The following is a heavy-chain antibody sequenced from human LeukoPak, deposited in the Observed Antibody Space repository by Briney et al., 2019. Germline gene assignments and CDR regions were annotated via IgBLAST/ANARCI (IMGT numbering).Heavy chain of an antibody. CDR2: ISSSGSTI. J-gene: IGHJ5*02. V-gene: IGHV3-48*03. CDR1: GFTFSSYE. D-gene: IGHD6-13*01. Sequence: GGSLRLSCAASGFTFSSYEMNWVRQAPGKGLEWVSYISSSGSTIYYADSVKGRFTISRDNAKNTLYLQMNSLRAVDTAVYYCARVAIAAAQGRGSFNWFDPWGQGTLVTVSS. CDR3: ARVAIAAAQGRGSFNWFDP.